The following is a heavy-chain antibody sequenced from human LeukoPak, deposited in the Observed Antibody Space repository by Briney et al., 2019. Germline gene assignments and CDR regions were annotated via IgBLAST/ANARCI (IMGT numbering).Heavy chain of an antibody. V-gene: IGHV1-18*01. J-gene: IGHJ3*02. CDR3: ARDTANVDSSSWYGGRAFDI. Sequence: ASVKVSCKASGYTFTSYGVSWVRQAPGQGLEWMGWISAYNGNTNYAQKLQGRVTMTTDTSTSTAYMELRSLRSDDTAVYYCARDTANVDSSSWYGGRAFDIWGQGTMVTVSS. CDR1: GYTFTSYG. CDR2: ISAYNGNT. D-gene: IGHD6-13*01.